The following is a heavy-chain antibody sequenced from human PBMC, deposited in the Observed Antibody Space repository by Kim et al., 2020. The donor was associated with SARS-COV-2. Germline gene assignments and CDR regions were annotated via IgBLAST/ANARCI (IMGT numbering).Heavy chain of an antibody. CDR2: VFYTGDI. CDR3: ARIKRFADYVDS. J-gene: IGHJ4*02. D-gene: IGHD3-10*01. Sequence: SETLSLTCTVSGDSITNDRYFWGWIRQPPGRGLEWIGNVFYTGDIYAKPSLMGLLTISVDTSRTQFSLELRSVTAADAAVYFCARIKRFADYVDSWGQGTLVTVSS. V-gene: IGHV4-39*01. CDR1: GDSITNDRYF.